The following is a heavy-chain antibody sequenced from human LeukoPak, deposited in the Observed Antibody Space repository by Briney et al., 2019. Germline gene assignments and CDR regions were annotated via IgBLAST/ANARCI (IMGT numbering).Heavy chain of an antibody. CDR2: ITSSSSTT. V-gene: IGHV3-48*04. J-gene: IGHJ4*02. CDR1: GFTFSSYS. Sequence: GGSLRLSCAASGFTFSSYSMNWVRQAPGKGLEWISYITSSSSTTYYADSVKGRFTISRDNAKNSLYLQMNSLRAEDTAVYYCARDAVATILYYFDYWGQGTLVTVSS. CDR3: ARDAVATILYYFDY. D-gene: IGHD5-12*01.